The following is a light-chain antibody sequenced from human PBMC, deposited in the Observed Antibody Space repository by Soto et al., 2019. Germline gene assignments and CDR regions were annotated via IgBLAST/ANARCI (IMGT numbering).Light chain of an antibody. J-gene: IGKJ5*01. CDR3: QQYGSSPLIS. Sequence: EIVLTQSPGTLSLSPGERATLSCRAGQSVSSIFLAWYQQKPGQAPRLLIYGTSRATGIPDRFSGSGSGTDFTLTISRLEPEDFAVYYCQQYGSSPLISFGQGTRLEIK. CDR2: GTS. V-gene: IGKV3-20*01. CDR1: QSVSSIF.